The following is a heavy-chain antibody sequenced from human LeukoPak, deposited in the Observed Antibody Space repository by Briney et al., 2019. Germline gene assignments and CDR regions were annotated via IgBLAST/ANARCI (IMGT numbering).Heavy chain of an antibody. Sequence: RTSETMSLTCTLSGGSISSSSYYWGWIRQPPVRGLEWIGRIYYSGSTYYNPSLKSRVTISVDTSKNEFSLKLSSVTAADTAVYYCASYYYGSGSYYNGYYFDYWGQGTLVTVSS. D-gene: IGHD3-10*01. J-gene: IGHJ4*02. V-gene: IGHV4-39*01. CDR2: IYYSGST. CDR1: GGSISSSSYY. CDR3: ASYYYGSGSYYNGYYFDY.